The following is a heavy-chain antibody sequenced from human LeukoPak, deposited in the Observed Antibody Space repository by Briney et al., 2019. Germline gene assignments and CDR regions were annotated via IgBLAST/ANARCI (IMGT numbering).Heavy chain of an antibody. Sequence: GRSLRLSCAASGFTFSSYAMHWVSQAPGKGMEWVAVISYDGSNKYYADSVKGRFTISRDNSKNTLYLQMNSLRAEDTAVYYCARSSSSFWFDPWGQGTLVTVSS. V-gene: IGHV3-30-3*01. D-gene: IGHD6-6*01. J-gene: IGHJ5*02. CDR1: GFTFSSYA. CDR3: ARSSSSFWFDP. CDR2: ISYDGSNK.